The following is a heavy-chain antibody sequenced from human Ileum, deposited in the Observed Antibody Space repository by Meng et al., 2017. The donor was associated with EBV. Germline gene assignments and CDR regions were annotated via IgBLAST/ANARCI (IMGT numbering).Heavy chain of an antibody. CDR3: ARVGQWLPIDY. CDR2: IYHSGST. D-gene: IGHD6-19*01. J-gene: IGHJ4*02. Sequence: QLPESGPGLLKPSRTLSLTCAVSGGPISSSNWWIWVRQPPGKGLEWIGEIYHSGSTNYNPSLKSRVTISVDKSKNQFSLNLSSVTAADTAVYYCARVGQWLPIDYWGQGTLVTVSS. CDR1: GGPISSSNW. V-gene: IGHV4-4*02.